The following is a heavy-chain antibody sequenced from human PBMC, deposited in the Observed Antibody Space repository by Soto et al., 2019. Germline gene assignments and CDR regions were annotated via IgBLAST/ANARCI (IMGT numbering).Heavy chain of an antibody. CDR3: ARAYYDILTGYRLFDF. D-gene: IGHD3-9*01. Sequence: PSETLSLTCTVSGGSISSSSYYWGWIRQPPGKGLEWIGSIYYSGSTYYNPSLKSRVTISVDTSKNQFSLKLSSVTAADTAVYYCARAYYDILTGYRLFDFWGQGTLVTVSS. CDR2: IYYSGST. V-gene: IGHV4-39*01. CDR1: GGSISSSSYY. J-gene: IGHJ4*02.